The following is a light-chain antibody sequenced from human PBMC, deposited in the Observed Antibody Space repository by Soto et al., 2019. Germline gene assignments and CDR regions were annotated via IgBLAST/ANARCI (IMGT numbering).Light chain of an antibody. CDR3: QHYGTTPLT. J-gene: IGKJ1*01. CDR2: GAS. CDR1: QSVCSRC. V-gene: IGKV3-20*01. Sequence: ETVLTQSPGTLSLSPGERVTLSCRASQSVCSRCLAWYQQKPGQSPRLLIYGASSRATGIPDRFSGSGSGTDFTLTISRPEPEDFAVYYCQHYGTTPLTFGQGTKVGIK.